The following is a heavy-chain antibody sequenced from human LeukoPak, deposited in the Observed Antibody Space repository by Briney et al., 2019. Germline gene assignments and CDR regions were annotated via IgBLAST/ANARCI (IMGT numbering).Heavy chain of an antibody. CDR1: GGSISSSSYY. Sequence: SETLSLTCTVAGGSISSSSYYWGWIRQPPGKGLEWIGSIYYSGSTYYNPSLQSPVTISVDKSKNQFSLKLSSVPAADTAVYYCARAYFSSGYRDAFDIWGQGTMVTVSS. V-gene: IGHV4-39*07. CDR2: IYYSGST. D-gene: IGHD3-3*01. CDR3: ARAYFSSGYRDAFDI. J-gene: IGHJ3*02.